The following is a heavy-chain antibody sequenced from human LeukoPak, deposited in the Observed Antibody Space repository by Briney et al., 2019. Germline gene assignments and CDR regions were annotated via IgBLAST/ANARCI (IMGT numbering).Heavy chain of an antibody. Sequence: SVKVSCKASGGTFSSYAISWVRQAPGQGLEWMGRIIPIFGTANYAQKFQGRVTITADKSTSTAYMELSSLRSEDTAVYYCARAYCSGGSCYVTYFDYWGQGTLVTVSS. CDR2: IIPIFGTA. D-gene: IGHD2-15*01. J-gene: IGHJ4*02. V-gene: IGHV1-69*06. CDR3: ARAYCSGGSCYVTYFDY. CDR1: GGTFSSYA.